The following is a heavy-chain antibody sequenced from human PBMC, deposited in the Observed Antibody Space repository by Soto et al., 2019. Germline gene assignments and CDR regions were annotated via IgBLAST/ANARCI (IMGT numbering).Heavy chain of an antibody. CDR2: IWYDGSNK. V-gene: IGHV3-33*01. CDR1: GFTFSSYG. CDR3: ARDRRPPSPYYYYYGMDV. Sequence: QVQLVESGGGVVQPGRSLRLSCAASGFTFSSYGMHWVRQAPGKGLEWVAVIWYDGSNKYYADSVKGRFTISRDNSKNKLYLQMNSMRAEDKAVYYCARDRRPPSPYYYYYGMDVWGQGTTVTVSS. J-gene: IGHJ6*02.